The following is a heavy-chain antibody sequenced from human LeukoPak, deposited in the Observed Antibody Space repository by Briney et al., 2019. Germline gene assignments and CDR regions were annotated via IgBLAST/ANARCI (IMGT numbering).Heavy chain of an antibody. CDR3: ARGGGSYPSFDY. D-gene: IGHD1-26*01. CDR1: GGSISSYY. Sequence: SETLSLTCTVSGGSISSYYWSWIRQPPGKGLEWIGYIYYSGSTNYNPSLKSRVTISVDTSKNQFSLKLSSVTAADTAVYYCARGGGSYPSFDYWGQGTLVTVSS. J-gene: IGHJ4*02. CDR2: IYYSGST. V-gene: IGHV4-59*08.